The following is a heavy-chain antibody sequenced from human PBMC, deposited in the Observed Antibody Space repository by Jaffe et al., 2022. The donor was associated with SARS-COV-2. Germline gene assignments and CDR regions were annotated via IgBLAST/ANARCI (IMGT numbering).Heavy chain of an antibody. V-gene: IGHV5-51*01. CDR1: GYSFTSYW. D-gene: IGHD3-3*01. CDR2: IYPGDSDT. Sequence: EVQLVQSGAEVKKPGESLKISCKGSGYSFTSYWIGWVRQMPGKGLEWMGIIYPGDSDTRYSPSFQGQVTISADKSISTAYLQWSSLKASDTAMYYCARHSANTIFGVVNTDEFYYYGMDVWGQGTTVTVSS. CDR3: ARHSANTIFGVVNTDEFYYYGMDV. J-gene: IGHJ6*02.